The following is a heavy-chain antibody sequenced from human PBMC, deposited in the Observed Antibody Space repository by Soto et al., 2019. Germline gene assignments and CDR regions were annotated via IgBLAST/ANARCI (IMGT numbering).Heavy chain of an antibody. CDR2: IWYDGSNK. Sequence: QVQLVESGGGVVQPGRSLRLSCAASGFTFSSYGMHWVRQAPGKGLEWVAVIWYDGSNKYYADSVKGRFTISRDNSKNTLYLQMNSLRAEDTAVYYCARDPRPSMVRGLSYGMDVWGQGTTVTVSS. J-gene: IGHJ6*02. V-gene: IGHV3-33*01. CDR1: GFTFSSYG. D-gene: IGHD3-10*01. CDR3: ARDPRPSMVRGLSYGMDV.